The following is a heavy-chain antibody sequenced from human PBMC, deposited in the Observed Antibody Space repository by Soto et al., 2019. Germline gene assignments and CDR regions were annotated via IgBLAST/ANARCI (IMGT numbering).Heavy chain of an antibody. CDR3: ARHFTPLGWFGGLLMYYYGMDV. Sequence: SETLSLTCTVSGGSISSSSYYWGWIRQPPGKGLEWIGSIYYSGSTYYNPSLKSRVTISVDTSKNQFSLKLSSVTAADTAVYYCARHFTPLGWFGGLLMYYYGMDVWGQGTTVTVSS. V-gene: IGHV4-39*01. J-gene: IGHJ6*02. CDR1: GGSISSSSYY. D-gene: IGHD3-10*01. CDR2: IYYSGST.